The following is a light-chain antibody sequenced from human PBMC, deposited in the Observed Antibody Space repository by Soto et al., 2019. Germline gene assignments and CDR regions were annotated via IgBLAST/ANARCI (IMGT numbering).Light chain of an antibody. CDR1: QSVSSN. CDR2: GAS. J-gene: IGKJ2*01. CDR3: QQYESWPYT. V-gene: IGKV3-15*01. Sequence: EIVMTQSPVTLSVSPGERATLSCRASQSVSSNLAWYQQKPGQAPRLLIYGASTRATGIPARFSVSGSGTEFTLTISSLQSEDFAFYYCQQYESWPYTFGQGTKLEIK.